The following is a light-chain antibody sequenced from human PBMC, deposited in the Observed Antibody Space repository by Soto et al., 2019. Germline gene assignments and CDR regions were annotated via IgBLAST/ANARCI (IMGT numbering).Light chain of an antibody. J-gene: IGLJ3*02. CDR3: QSYDTTTPGV. V-gene: IGLV2-11*01. Sequence: QSALTQPRSVSGSPGQSVTISCTGTSSDVGGYNYVSWYQQHPGKAPKLMIYDVSKPPSGVPDRFSGSIDTSSNSASLTISGLKTEDEADYYCQSYDTTTPGVFGGGTQLTVL. CDR2: DVS. CDR1: SSDVGGYNY.